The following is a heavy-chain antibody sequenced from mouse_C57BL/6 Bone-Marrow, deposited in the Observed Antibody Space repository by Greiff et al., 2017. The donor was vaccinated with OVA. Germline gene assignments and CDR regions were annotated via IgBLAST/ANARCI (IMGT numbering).Heavy chain of an antibody. J-gene: IGHJ4*01. CDR2: IYPGGGYT. Sequence: QVQLQQFGAELVRPGTSVKMSCKASGYTFTNYWIGWAKQRPGHGLEWIGDIYPGGGYTNYNEKFKGKATLTADKSSSTAYMQFSSLTSEDSAIYYCARGVLRYYAMDYWGQGTSVTVSS. V-gene: IGHV1-63*01. CDR3: ARGVLRYYAMDY. CDR1: GYTFTNYW. D-gene: IGHD1-1*01.